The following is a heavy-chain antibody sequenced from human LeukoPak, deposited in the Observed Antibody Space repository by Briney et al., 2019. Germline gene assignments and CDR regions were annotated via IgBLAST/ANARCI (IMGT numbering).Heavy chain of an antibody. D-gene: IGHD3-3*01. Sequence: GGSLRLSCAASGYTFSDYAMHWVRQAPGKGLEWVAVLSYGGTNKYYADSVKGRFTISRDNSKNTMFLQMNSLRAEDTAVYHCARDRSGYANDAFDFWGQGTMVTVSS. V-gene: IGHV3-30-3*01. CDR3: ARDRSGYANDAFDF. CDR2: LSYGGTNK. CDR1: GYTFSDYA. J-gene: IGHJ3*01.